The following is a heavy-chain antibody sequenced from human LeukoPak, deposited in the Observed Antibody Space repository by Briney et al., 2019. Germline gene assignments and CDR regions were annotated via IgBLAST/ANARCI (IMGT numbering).Heavy chain of an antibody. J-gene: IGHJ4*02. CDR1: GFIFSNYA. D-gene: IGHD3-9*01. V-gene: IGHV3-23*01. CDR3: AKWGDYDVLTGYYVSDF. CDR2: ISGRSDNT. Sequence: GGSLRLSCAASGFIFSNYAMYRVRQAPGKGPEWVSAISGRSDNTYYADSVKGRFTLSRDSSKNTLYLQMNSLRADDTAVYYCAKWGDYDVLTGYYVSDFWGQGTLVTVSS.